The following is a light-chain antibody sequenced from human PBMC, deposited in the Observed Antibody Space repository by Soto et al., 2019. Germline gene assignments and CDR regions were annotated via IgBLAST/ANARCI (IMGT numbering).Light chain of an antibody. Sequence: QSVLTQPASVSGSPGQSITISCTGASSDVGGYNYVSWYQQHPGKAPKPMIYDVSNRPSGVSNRFSGSKSGNTASLTISGLQPEDEADYYCSSYTSSITYVFGTGTKVTVL. V-gene: IGLV2-14*01. CDR1: SSDVGGYNY. J-gene: IGLJ1*01. CDR3: SSYTSSITYV. CDR2: DVS.